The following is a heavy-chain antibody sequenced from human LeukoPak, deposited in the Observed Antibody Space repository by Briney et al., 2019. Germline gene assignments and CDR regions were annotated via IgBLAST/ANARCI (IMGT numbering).Heavy chain of an antibody. V-gene: IGHV1-69*13. CDR3: ARDRRITMTDNWFDP. CDR1: GGTFSSYA. Sequence: SVKVSCKASGGTFSSYAISWVRQAPGHGLEWMGGIIPIFGTANYAQKFQGRVTITADESTSTAYMELSSLRSEDTAVYYCARDRRITMTDNWFDPWGQGTLVTVSS. J-gene: IGHJ5*02. D-gene: IGHD3-22*01. CDR2: IIPIFGTA.